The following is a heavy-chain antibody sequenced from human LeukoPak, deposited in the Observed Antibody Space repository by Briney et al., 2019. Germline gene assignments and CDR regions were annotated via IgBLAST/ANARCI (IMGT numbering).Heavy chain of an antibody. CDR1: GGSISPFY. Sequence: SETLSLTCTVSGGSISPFYWNWIRQPAGKGLEWIGRIYTGGSTNYNPSLKSRLTMSIDTSKNQFSLKLRSVTAADTAVYYCARERNGDFDYWGQGTLVTVSS. D-gene: IGHD7-27*01. J-gene: IGHJ4*02. CDR3: ARERNGDFDY. CDR2: IYTGGST. V-gene: IGHV4-4*07.